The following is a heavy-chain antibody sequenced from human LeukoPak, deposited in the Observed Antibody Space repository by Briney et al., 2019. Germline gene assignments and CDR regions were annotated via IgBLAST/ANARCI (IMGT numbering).Heavy chain of an antibody. D-gene: IGHD3-9*01. CDR1: GGSISSSSYY. J-gene: IGHJ4*02. Sequence: PSETLSLTCTVSGGSISSSSYYWGWIRQPPGKGLEWIGSIYYSGSTYYNPSLKSRVTISVDTSKNQFSLKLSSVTAADTAVYYCAREAPYDILTGYYKLVFDYWGQGTLVTVSS. V-gene: IGHV4-39*07. CDR3: AREAPYDILTGYYKLVFDY. CDR2: IYYSGST.